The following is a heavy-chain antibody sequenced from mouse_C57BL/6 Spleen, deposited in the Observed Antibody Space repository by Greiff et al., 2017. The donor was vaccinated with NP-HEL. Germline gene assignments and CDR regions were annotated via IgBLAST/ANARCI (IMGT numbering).Heavy chain of an antibody. D-gene: IGHD1-3*01. J-gene: IGHJ4*01. CDR3: AREWLYAMDY. V-gene: IGHV1-61*01. CDR2: IYPSDSET. Sequence: QVQLQQPGAELVRPGSSVKLSCKASGYTFTSYWMDWVKQRPGQGLEWIGNIYPSDSETNYNQKFKDKATLTVDKSSSTAYMLLSRLTSEDSAVYYFAREWLYAMDYWGQGTSVTVSS. CDR1: GYTFTSYW.